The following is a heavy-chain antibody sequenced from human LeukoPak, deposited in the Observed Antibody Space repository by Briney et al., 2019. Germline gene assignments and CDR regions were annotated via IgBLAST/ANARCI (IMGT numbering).Heavy chain of an antibody. CDR3: AREYCSGGSCYWGAFDI. J-gene: IGHJ3*02. V-gene: IGHV3-30*04. CDR2: ISYDGSNK. Sequence: GGSLRLSCAASGFTFSSYAMHWVRQAPGKGVEWVAVISYDGSNKYYADSVKGRFTISRDNSKNTLYLQMNSLRAEDTAVYYCAREYCSGGSCYWGAFDIWGQGTMVTVSS. D-gene: IGHD2-15*01. CDR1: GFTFSSYA.